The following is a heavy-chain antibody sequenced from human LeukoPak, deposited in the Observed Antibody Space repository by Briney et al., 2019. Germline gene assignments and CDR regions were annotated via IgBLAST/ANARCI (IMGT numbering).Heavy chain of an antibody. CDR2: ISSGGSTI. V-gene: IGHV3-48*02. D-gene: IGHD1-14*01. Sequence: GGSLRLSCAASGFTFSSYSMNWVRQAPAKGPEWVSYISSGGSTIYYADSVRGRFTISRDTAKNSLYLEMNSLRDEDTAMYYCVRGDQEASEPAFDYWGQGTLVTVSS. CDR3: VRGDQEASEPAFDY. CDR1: GFTFSSYS. J-gene: IGHJ4*02.